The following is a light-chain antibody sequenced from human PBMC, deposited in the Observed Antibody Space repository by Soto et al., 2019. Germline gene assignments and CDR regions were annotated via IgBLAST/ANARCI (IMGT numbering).Light chain of an antibody. CDR1: SSDVGGYNY. J-gene: IGLJ2*01. Sequence: QSALIQPRSVSESPGQSVTISCTGSSSDVGGYNYISWYQHHPGKAPKLMIYDVSKRPSGVPDRFSGSKSGNTASLTISGLQAEDEGDYYCCSYAGYYNLAFGGGTKLTV. V-gene: IGLV2-11*01. CDR3: CSYAGYYNLA. CDR2: DVS.